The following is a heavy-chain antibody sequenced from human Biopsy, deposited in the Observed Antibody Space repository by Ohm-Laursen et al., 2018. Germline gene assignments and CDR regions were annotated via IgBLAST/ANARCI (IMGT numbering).Heavy chain of an antibody. CDR2: INPSGSTT. V-gene: IGHV1-46*01. CDR1: GYSFTSYY. CDR3: ARNTGWYGDLYYFDY. D-gene: IGHD6-19*01. Sequence: SVKVSCKASGYSFTSYYMHWVRQAPGQGLEWMGMINPSGSTTSYPQIFQGRVTMTRDTSKSTVYMELSGLRSADTAVYFCARNTGWYGDLYYFDYWGQGTLVTVSS. J-gene: IGHJ4*02.